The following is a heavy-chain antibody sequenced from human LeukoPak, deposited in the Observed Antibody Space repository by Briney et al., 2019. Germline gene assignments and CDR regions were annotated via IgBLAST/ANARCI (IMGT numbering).Heavy chain of an antibody. CDR2: IYYSGST. D-gene: IGHD6-6*01. V-gene: IGHV4-59*11. Sequence: SETLSLTCTVSGGSISSHYWSWIRQPPGKGLEWIGYIYYSGSTNHNPSLKSRVTISVDTSKNQFSLKLSSVTAADTAVYYCARLQLTYYYMDVWGKGTTVTVSS. CDR1: GGSISSHY. CDR3: ARLQLTYYYMDV. J-gene: IGHJ6*03.